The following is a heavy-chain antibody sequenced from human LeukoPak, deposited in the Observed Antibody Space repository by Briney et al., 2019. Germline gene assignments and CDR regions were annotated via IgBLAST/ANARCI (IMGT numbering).Heavy chain of an antibody. J-gene: IGHJ4*02. Sequence: GGSLRLSCAASGFTFSSYAMSWVRQAPGKGLEWVSVISNSAGSTFYADSVKGRFTISRDNAKNSLYLQMNSLRDEDTAVYYCARDPAADIDYWGQGTLVTVSS. V-gene: IGHV3-23*01. CDR1: GFTFSSYA. CDR3: ARDPAADIDY. CDR2: ISNSAGST. D-gene: IGHD6-13*01.